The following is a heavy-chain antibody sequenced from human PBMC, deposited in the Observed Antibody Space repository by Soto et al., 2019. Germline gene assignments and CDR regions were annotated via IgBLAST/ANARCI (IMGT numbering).Heavy chain of an antibody. CDR2: ISSSSSYI. CDR3: ARDQASITTKPPPRDFQH. Sequence: TGGSLRLSCAASGFTFSSYSMNWVRQAPGKGLEWVSSISSSSSYIYYADSVKGRFTISRDNAKNSLYLQMNSLRDEDTAVYYCARDQASITTKPPPRDFQHWGQGTLVTVSA. CDR1: GFTFSSYS. J-gene: IGHJ1*01. D-gene: IGHD3-10*01. V-gene: IGHV3-21*01.